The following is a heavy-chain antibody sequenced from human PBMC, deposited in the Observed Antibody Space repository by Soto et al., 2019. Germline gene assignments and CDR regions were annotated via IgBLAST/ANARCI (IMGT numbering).Heavy chain of an antibody. V-gene: IGHV3-7*01. CDR2: IKEDGSDK. CDR1: RFTFSSYW. J-gene: IGHJ6*02. CDR3: ARGIDDNASFGMDV. D-gene: IGHD1-1*01. Sequence: DVRLVESGGGLVQPGGSLRLSCAASRFTFSSYWMSWVRQAPGRVLEWVANIKEDGSDKYYADSVKGRFTISRDNAKKSLYVQMNSLRVEDTAVYYCARGIDDNASFGMDVWGQGTTVTVSS.